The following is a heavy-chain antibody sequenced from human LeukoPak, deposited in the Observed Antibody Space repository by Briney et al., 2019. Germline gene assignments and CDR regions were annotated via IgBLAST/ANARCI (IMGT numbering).Heavy chain of an antibody. V-gene: IGHV4-39*01. D-gene: IGHD1-26*01. CDR1: GGSISSSSYY. J-gene: IGHJ4*02. Sequence: ASETLSLTCTVSGGSISSSSYYWGWIRQPPGKGLEWIGIIYYSGSTYYNPSLKSRVTISVDTSKNQFSLKLSSVTAADTAVYFCAGKPRGSTTWYFDYWGQGTLVTVSS. CDR2: IYYSGST. CDR3: AGKPRGSTTWYFDY.